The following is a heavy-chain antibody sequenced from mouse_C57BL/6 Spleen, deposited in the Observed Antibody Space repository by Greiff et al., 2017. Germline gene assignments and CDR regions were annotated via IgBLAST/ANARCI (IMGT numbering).Heavy chain of an antibody. CDR1: GYTFTSYW. Sequence: QVQLQQPGAELVKPGASVKLSCKASGYTFTSYWMQWVKQRPGQGLEWIGEIDPSDRYTNYNQKFKGKATLTVDTSSSTAYMQLSSLTSEDSAVYYCARRVIYYGNYGAYWGQGTLVTVSA. D-gene: IGHD2-1*01. CDR2: IDPSDRYT. V-gene: IGHV1-50*01. CDR3: ARRVIYYGNYGAY. J-gene: IGHJ3*01.